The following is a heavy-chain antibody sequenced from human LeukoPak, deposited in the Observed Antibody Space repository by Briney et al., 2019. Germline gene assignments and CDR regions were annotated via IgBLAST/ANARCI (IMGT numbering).Heavy chain of an antibody. D-gene: IGHD4-11*01. CDR1: VYTFTDYY. V-gene: IGHV1-2*02. CDR3: ARDRDYSNTERGFDY. Sequence: ASVTVSCKTSVYTFTDYYIHWVRQAPGQGLEWMGWINPNSGETNSAQKFRGRVTMTGDTSISTAYMELRRVTSDDTAVYYCARDRDYSNTERGFDYWGQGTLVTVSS. CDR2: INPNSGET. J-gene: IGHJ4*02.